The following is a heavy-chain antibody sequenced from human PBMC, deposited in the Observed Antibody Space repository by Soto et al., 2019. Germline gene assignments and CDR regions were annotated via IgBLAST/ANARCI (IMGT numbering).Heavy chain of an antibody. Sequence: TGGSLRLSCAASGFTVSSNYMSWVRQAPGKGLEWVSVIYSGGSTYYADSVKGRFTISRDNSKNTLYLQMNSLRAEDTAVYYCARDLSDSSGYYSYPGYWGQGTLVTVSS. CDR2: IYSGGST. V-gene: IGHV3-53*01. CDR1: GFTVSSNY. J-gene: IGHJ4*02. CDR3: ARDLSDSSGYYSYPGY. D-gene: IGHD3-22*01.